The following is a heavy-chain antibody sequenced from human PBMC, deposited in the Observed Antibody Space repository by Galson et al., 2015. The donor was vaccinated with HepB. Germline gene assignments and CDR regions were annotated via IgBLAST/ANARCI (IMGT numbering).Heavy chain of an antibody. J-gene: IGHJ3*01. Sequence: SLRLSCAASGFIFNDYYMSWVRQAPGMGLEWVAYISQDGSERKYVDSVMGRFTISRDNSKNSVYLQMNSLRAEDTAVYYCARGSSGAYSWIGTFDVWGQGTMVTVSS. D-gene: IGHD1-26*01. CDR3: ARGSSGAYSWIGTFDV. CDR2: ISQDGSER. CDR1: GFIFNDYY. V-gene: IGHV3-7*01.